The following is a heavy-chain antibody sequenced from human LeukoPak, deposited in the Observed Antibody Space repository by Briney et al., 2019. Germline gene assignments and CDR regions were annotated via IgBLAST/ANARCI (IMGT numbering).Heavy chain of an antibody. Sequence: PGRSLRLSCAASGFTFSSYGMHWVRQAPGKGLEWVAVISYDGSNKYYADSVKGRFTISRDNSKNTLYLQMNSLGAEDTAVYYCAKDLVYSSSPGEYYYGMDVWGQGTTVTVSS. J-gene: IGHJ6*02. CDR2: ISYDGSNK. CDR3: AKDLVYSSSPGEYYYGMDV. V-gene: IGHV3-30*18. D-gene: IGHD6-6*01. CDR1: GFTFSSYG.